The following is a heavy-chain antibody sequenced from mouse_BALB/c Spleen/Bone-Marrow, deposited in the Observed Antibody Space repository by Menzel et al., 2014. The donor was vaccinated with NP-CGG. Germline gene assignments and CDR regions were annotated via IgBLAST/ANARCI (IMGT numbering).Heavy chain of an antibody. J-gene: IGHJ2*01. CDR1: GCAFSSYW. V-gene: IGHV1-80*01. Sequence: VQLQQSGAELVRPGSSVKISCKAPGCAFSSYWMNWVKQRPGQGPEWIGQIYPGDGDTNYNGKFKGKATLTADKSSSTAYMQLSSLTSEDSAVYFCARQYGNYFDYWGQGTTLTVSS. CDR3: ARQYGNYFDY. D-gene: IGHD2-10*02. CDR2: IYPGDGDT.